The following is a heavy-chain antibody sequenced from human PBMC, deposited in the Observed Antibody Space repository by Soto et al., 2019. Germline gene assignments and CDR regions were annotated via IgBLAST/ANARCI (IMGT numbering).Heavy chain of an antibody. J-gene: IGHJ4*02. V-gene: IGHV1-69*02. D-gene: IGHD6-13*01. CDR2: IIPILGIA. CDR3: ASVRSGSWSKGDY. Sequence: ASVKVSCKASGGTFSSYTISWVRQAPGQGLEWMGRIIPILGIANYAQKFKGRVTITADKSTSIAYMELSCVRSAYTAVYYCASVRSGSWSKGDYWGQGTLVTVSS. CDR1: GGTFSSYT.